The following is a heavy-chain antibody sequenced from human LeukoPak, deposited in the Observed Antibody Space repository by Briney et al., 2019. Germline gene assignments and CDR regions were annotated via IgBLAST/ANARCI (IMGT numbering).Heavy chain of an antibody. CDR2: IYHSGST. CDR3: ARSRYCSSTSCYTARIRGVPFDY. D-gene: IGHD2-2*02. V-gene: IGHV4-38-2*02. Sequence: SETLSLTCTVSGYSISSGYYWGWIRQPPGKGLEWIGSIYHSGSTYYNPSLKSRVTISVDTSKNQFSLKLSSVTAADTAVYYCARSRYCSSTSCYTARIRGVPFDYWGQGTLVTVSS. CDR1: GYSISSGYY. J-gene: IGHJ4*02.